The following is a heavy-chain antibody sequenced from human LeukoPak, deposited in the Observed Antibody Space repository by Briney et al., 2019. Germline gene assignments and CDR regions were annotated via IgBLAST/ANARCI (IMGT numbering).Heavy chain of an antibody. CDR2: IYYSGST. D-gene: IGHD7-27*01. V-gene: IGHV4-59*01. CDR3: AKDHSNWGSRVNWFDP. CDR1: GGSISSYY. Sequence: SETLSLTCTVSGGSISSYYWSWIRQPPGKGLEWIGYIYYSGSTNYNPSLKSRVTISVDTSKNQFSLKLSSVTAADTAVYYCAKDHSNWGSRVNWFDPWGQGTLVTVSS. J-gene: IGHJ5*02.